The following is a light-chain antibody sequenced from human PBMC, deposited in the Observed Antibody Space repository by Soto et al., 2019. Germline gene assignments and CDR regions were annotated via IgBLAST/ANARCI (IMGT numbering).Light chain of an antibody. CDR2: GAS. Sequence: EIVLTQSPGTLSLSPGETATLSCRASQTISNTYLPWYQQKPGQAPRLLVDGASTRATGIPCRFSGSGSGTDFTLTVNRLEPEGFAVYCCQQYGSSPRTFGQGTKVEI. V-gene: IGKV3-20*01. CDR1: QTISNTY. CDR3: QQYGSSPRT. J-gene: IGKJ1*01.